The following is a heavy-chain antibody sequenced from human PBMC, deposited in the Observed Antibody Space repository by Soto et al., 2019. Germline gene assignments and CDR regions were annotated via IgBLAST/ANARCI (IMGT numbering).Heavy chain of an antibody. J-gene: IGHJ6*02. Sequence: LRLSCAASGFTFSSYAMHWVRQAPGKGLEWVAVISYDGRNKYHADSVKGRFTISRDNSKNTLYLQLNSLRAEDTAVYYCARDRGGGGEYYYYGLAVWGQGTTVTVSS. CDR2: ISYDGRNK. D-gene: IGHD3-16*01. CDR1: GFTFSSYA. V-gene: IGHV3-30-3*01. CDR3: ARDRGGGGEYYYYGLAV.